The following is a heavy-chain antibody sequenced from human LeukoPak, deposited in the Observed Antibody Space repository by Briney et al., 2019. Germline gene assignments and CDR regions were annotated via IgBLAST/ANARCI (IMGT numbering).Heavy chain of an antibody. V-gene: IGHV4-34*01. Sequence: PSETLSLTCAVYGGSFSGYYWSWIRQPPGKGLEWIGEINHSGSTNYNPSLKSRVTISIDPSKNQFSLKLSSVTAADTAVYYCARGGIEMTTNHTLGFGYWGQGTLVTVSS. J-gene: IGHJ4*02. D-gene: IGHD5-24*01. CDR3: ARGGIEMTTNHTLGFGY. CDR1: GGSFSGYY. CDR2: INHSGST.